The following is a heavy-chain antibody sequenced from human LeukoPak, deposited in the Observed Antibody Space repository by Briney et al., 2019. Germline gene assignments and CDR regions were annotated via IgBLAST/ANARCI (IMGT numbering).Heavy chain of an antibody. CDR3: ASDYYDSSGYYYDFDY. D-gene: IGHD3-22*01. CDR2: IYSGGST. J-gene: IGHJ4*02. Sequence: GGSLRLSCGASGFTVSSNYMSWVRQAPGKGLEWVSVIYSGGSTYYADSVKGRFTVSRDNSKNTLYLQMNSLRAEDTAVYYCASDYYDSSGYYYDFDYWGQGTLVTVSS. V-gene: IGHV3-66*02. CDR1: GFTVSSNY.